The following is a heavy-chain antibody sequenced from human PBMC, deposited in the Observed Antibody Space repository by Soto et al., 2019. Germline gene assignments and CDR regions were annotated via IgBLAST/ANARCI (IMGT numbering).Heavy chain of an antibody. CDR3: ARDLTYYDFWSGYPNYYYGMDV. CDR1: GYTFTSYY. Sequence: QVQLVQSGAEVKKPGASVKVSCKASGYTFTSYYMHWVRQAPGQGLEWMGIINPSGGSTSYAQKLQGRVTMTRDTSTSTVYMELSSLRSEDTAVYYCARDLTYYDFWSGYPNYYYGMDVWGQGTTVTVSS. J-gene: IGHJ6*02. V-gene: IGHV1-46*01. D-gene: IGHD3-3*01. CDR2: INPSGGST.